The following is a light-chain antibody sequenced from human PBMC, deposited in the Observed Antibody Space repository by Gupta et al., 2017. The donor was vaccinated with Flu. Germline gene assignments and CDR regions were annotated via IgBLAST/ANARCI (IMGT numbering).Light chain of an antibody. CDR3: QAWDSRTVV. CDR2: QDT. J-gene: IGLJ1*01. V-gene: IGLV3-1*01. Sequence: SYELTQPPSVSVSPGQTARITCSGDKLGDKHACWYQQKPGQSPVLVIYQDTTRPLGIPERFSGSNSGNTATLTISGTQAMDEADYYCQAWDSRTVVFGSGTKVTVL. CDR1: KLGDKH.